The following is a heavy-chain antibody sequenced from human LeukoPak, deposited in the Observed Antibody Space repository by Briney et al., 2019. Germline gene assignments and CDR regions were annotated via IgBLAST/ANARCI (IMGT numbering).Heavy chain of an antibody. Sequence: GASVTVSCKASGYTFTGYYMHWVRQAPGEGLEWMGWINPNSGGTNYAQKFQGRVTMTRDTSISTAYVELSRLRSDDTAVYYCARETGVVAVAGTILNWFDPWGQGTLVTVSS. CDR2: INPNSGGT. CDR1: GYTFTGYY. D-gene: IGHD6-19*01. CDR3: ARETGVVAVAGTILNWFDP. V-gene: IGHV1-2*02. J-gene: IGHJ5*02.